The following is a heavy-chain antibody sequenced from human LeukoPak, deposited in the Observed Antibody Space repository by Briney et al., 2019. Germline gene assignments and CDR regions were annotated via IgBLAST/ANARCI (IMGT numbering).Heavy chain of an antibody. V-gene: IGHV1-46*01. D-gene: IGHD4-23*01. CDR1: GYTFTRHL. Sequence: ASVKVSCQASGYTFTRHLVHWVRQAPGQGLEWMGVFNPGGDSISYSQKFQGRVTLTRDTSTSTAYMELRSLRSEDTAVYYCARQQEVTSDSYYYAMDVWGQGTTVTVSS. J-gene: IGHJ6*02. CDR2: FNPGGDSI. CDR3: ARQQEVTSDSYYYAMDV.